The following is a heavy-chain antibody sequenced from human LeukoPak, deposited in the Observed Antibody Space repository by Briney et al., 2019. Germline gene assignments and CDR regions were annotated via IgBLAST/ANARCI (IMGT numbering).Heavy chain of an antibody. V-gene: IGHV1-2*02. CDR2: INPNGGGT. CDR3: ARMANSYDSSGYYYINGLDV. D-gene: IGHD3-22*01. Sequence: GASVKVSCKASGYTFTGYYMHWVRQAPGQGLEWMGWINPNGGGTNYAQKFQGRVTITRDTSISTVYMALSRLRSDDTAVYFCARMANSYDSSGYYYINGLDVWGQGTTVTVSS. CDR1: GYTFTGYY. J-gene: IGHJ6*02.